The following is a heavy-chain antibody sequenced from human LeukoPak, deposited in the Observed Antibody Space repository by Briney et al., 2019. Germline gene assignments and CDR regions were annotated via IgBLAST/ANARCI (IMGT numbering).Heavy chain of an antibody. Sequence: GESLRLSCATSGLTFSNVWMSWVRQAPGKGLEWVGRIKSETDGRTRDYASPVKGRFTISRDDSKNTLYLQMNSLKTEDTAVYYCTTWGYSGIYSPFGYWGQGTLVTVSS. CDR1: GLTFSNVW. CDR2: IKSETDGRTR. V-gene: IGHV3-15*01. D-gene: IGHD1-26*01. J-gene: IGHJ4*02. CDR3: TTWGYSGIYSPFGY.